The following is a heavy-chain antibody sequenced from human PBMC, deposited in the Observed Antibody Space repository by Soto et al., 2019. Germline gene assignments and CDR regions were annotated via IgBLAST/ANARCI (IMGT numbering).Heavy chain of an antibody. Sequence: PSETLSLTCTVSGGSISSYYWSWIRQPPGKGLEWIGYIYYSGSTNYNPSLKSRVTISVDTSKNQFSLKLSSVTAADTAVYYCARVTYYYGSSGYYAYFDYWGQGTLVTVSS. V-gene: IGHV4-59*01. CDR2: IYYSGST. D-gene: IGHD3-22*01. CDR1: GGSISSYY. CDR3: ARVTYYYGSSGYYAYFDY. J-gene: IGHJ4*02.